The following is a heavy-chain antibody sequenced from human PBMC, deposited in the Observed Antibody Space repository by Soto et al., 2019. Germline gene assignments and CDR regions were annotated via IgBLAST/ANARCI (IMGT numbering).Heavy chain of an antibody. V-gene: IGHV4-59*01. CDR3: ARGGPMWSSGWHFDY. Sequence: SETLSLTCTVSGGSISSDYCSWIRQPPGKVLEWIGYIYYSGSTNYNPSLKSRVTISVDTSKNQFSLKLSSVTAADTAVYYCARGGPMWSSGWHFDYWGQGTLVTVSS. CDR1: GGSISSDY. CDR2: IYYSGST. D-gene: IGHD6-19*01. J-gene: IGHJ4*02.